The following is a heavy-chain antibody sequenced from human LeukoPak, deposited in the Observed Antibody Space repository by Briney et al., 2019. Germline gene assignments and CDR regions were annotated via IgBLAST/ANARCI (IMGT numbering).Heavy chain of an antibody. V-gene: IGHV1-69*04. Sequence: GASVKVSCKASGGTSNSHAISWVRQAPGQGLEWMGRIIPNLGTTNRAQNFQDRVTLTADKSTNTVYMELTSLTSDDTAVYYCATTNDGGGYQWGDFFDFWGQGTLVTVSS. J-gene: IGHJ4*02. D-gene: IGHD3-22*01. CDR3: ATTNDGGGYQWGDFFDF. CDR1: GGTSNSHA. CDR2: IIPNLGTT.